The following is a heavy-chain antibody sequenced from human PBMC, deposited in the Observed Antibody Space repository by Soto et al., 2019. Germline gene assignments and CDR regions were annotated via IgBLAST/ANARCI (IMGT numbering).Heavy chain of an antibody. CDR2: ISSSSSYT. D-gene: IGHD3-22*01. CDR1: GFTFSDYY. CDR3: ASVDSSPWSLGY. V-gene: IGHV3-11*05. Sequence: QVQLVESGGGLVKPGGSLRLSCAASGFTFSDYYMSWIRQAPGKGLEWVSYISSSSSYTNYADSVKGRFTISRDNAKNSLYLQMNSLRAADTAVYYCASVDSSPWSLGYWGQGTLVTVSS. J-gene: IGHJ4*02.